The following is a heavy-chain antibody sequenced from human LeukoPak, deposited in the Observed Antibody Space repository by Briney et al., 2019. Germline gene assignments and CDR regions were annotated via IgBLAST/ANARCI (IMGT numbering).Heavy chain of an antibody. J-gene: IGHJ4*02. Sequence: GESLKISCKGSGFSLTTYGIDWVRQTPGKGLEWIGIIYPGDSDTRYSPSFQGQVTISADKSISTAYLQWSSLKASDTAMYYCARTRDGYSFDYWGQGTLVTVSS. CDR3: ARTRDGYSFDY. V-gene: IGHV5-51*01. CDR1: GFSLTTYG. D-gene: IGHD5-24*01. CDR2: IYPGDSDT.